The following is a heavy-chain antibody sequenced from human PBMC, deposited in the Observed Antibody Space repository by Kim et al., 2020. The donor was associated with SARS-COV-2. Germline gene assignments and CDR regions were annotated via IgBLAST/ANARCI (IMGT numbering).Heavy chain of an antibody. Sequence: SVKVSCKASGGTFSSYAISWVRQAPGQGLEWMGGIIPIFGTANYAQKFQGRVTITADESTSTAYMELSSLRSEDTAVYYCARSIAARPEFDYWGQGTLVTVSS. D-gene: IGHD6-6*01. CDR3: ARSIAARPEFDY. CDR2: IIPIFGTA. J-gene: IGHJ4*02. V-gene: IGHV1-69*13. CDR1: GGTFSSYA.